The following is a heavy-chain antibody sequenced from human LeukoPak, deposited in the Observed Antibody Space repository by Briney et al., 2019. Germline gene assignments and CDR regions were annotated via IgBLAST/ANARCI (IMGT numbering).Heavy chain of an antibody. D-gene: IGHD4-17*01. J-gene: IGHJ4*02. CDR3: ARAPDYGDYPTFDY. Sequence: PSETLSLTCAVYGGSFSGYYWSWIRQPPGKGLEWIGEINHSGSTYYNPSLKSRVTISVDTSKNQFSLKLSSVTAADTAVYYCARAPDYGDYPTFDYWGQGTLVTVSS. V-gene: IGHV4-34*01. CDR1: GGSFSGYY. CDR2: INHSGST.